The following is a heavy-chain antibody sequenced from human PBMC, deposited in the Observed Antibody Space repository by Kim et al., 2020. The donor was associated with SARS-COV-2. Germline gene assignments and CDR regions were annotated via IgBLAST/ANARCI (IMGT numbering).Heavy chain of an antibody. V-gene: IGHV3-74*01. CDR3: ASVPRTTVTTRAYDYYYYGMDV. J-gene: IGHJ6*02. D-gene: IGHD4-17*01. Sequence: GGSLRLSGAAYGFTFSSYWMHWVRQAPGEGLVWVSRINSDGSSTSYADSVKGRFTISRDNAKNTLYLQMNSLRAEDTAVYYCASVPRTTVTTRAYDYYYYGMDVWGQGTTVTVSS. CDR2: INSDGSST. CDR1: GFTFSSYW.